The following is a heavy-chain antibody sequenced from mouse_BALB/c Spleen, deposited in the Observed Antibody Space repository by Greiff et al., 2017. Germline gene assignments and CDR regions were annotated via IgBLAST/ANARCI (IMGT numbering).Heavy chain of an antibody. Sequence: DVKLVESGPGLVKPSQSLSLTCTVTGYSITSDYAWNWIRQFPGNKLEWMGYISYSGSTSYNPSLKSRISITRDTSKNQFFLQLNSVTTEDTATYYCARTGGNYNAMDYWGQGTSVTVSS. J-gene: IGHJ4*01. D-gene: IGHD1-1*02. CDR3: ARTGGNYNAMDY. CDR1: GYSITSDYA. CDR2: ISYSGST. V-gene: IGHV3-2*02.